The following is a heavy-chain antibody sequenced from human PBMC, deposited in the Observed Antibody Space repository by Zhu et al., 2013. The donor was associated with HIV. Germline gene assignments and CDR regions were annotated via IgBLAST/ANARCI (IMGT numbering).Heavy chain of an antibody. Sequence: QVLLMQSGAEVKKPGASVRVSCKASGYTFTGHYVHWVRQAPGQGLEWMGWINPYSGDTKYAQKFQGKVAMTRDTSTSSAYMEVTRLGFDDTAVYFCARDTEYSNGWLAYWGQGTLVTVSA. V-gene: IGHV1-2*02. D-gene: IGHD6-19*01. CDR1: GYTFTGHY. J-gene: IGHJ4*02. CDR3: ARDTEYSNGWLAY. CDR2: INPYSGDT.